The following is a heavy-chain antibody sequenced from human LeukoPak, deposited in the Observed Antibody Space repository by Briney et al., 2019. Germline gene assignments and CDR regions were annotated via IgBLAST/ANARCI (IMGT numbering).Heavy chain of an antibody. D-gene: IGHD1-26*01. CDR1: GGTFSSYA. Sequence: GASVKVSCKASGGTFSSYAISWVRQAPGQGLEWMGRIIPIFGTAIYAQKFQGRVTITTDESTSTAYMELSSLRSEDTAVYYCARDRLLGAGDFDYWGQGTLVTVSS. CDR2: IIPIFGTA. V-gene: IGHV1-69*05. CDR3: ARDRLLGAGDFDY. J-gene: IGHJ4*02.